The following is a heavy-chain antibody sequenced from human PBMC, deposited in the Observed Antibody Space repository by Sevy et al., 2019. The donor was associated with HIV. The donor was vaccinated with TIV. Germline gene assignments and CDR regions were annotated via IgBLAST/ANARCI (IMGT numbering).Heavy chain of an antibody. CDR3: AKDFTGFYGMDV. D-gene: IGHD3-9*01. V-gene: IGHV3-30*18. J-gene: IGHJ6*02. CDR2: ISYDGSNK. Sequence: GGSLRLSCAASGLTLSSCGMHWARQAPGKGLEWVAVISYDGSNKYYAESVKGRFTMSRDTSKNTRYLQMNSLRAEDTAVYYCAKDFTGFYGMDVWGQGTTVTVSS. CDR1: GLTLSSCG.